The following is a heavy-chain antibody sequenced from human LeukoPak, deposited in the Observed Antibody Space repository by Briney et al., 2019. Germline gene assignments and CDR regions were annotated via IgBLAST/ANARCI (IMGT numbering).Heavy chain of an antibody. V-gene: IGHV3-53*05. CDR2: IYSGGST. Sequence: GGSLRLSCAASGFTVSSNYMSWVRQAPGKGLEWVSVIYSGGSTYYADSVKGRFTISRDNSKKTLYLQMNSLRAEDTAVYYCARDGVGATGFDYWGQGTLVTVCS. D-gene: IGHD1-26*01. CDR3: ARDGVGATGFDY. CDR1: GFTVSSNY. J-gene: IGHJ4*02.